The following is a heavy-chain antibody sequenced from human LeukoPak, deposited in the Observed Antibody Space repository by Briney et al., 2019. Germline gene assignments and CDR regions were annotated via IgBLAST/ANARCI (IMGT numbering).Heavy chain of an antibody. CDR2: IYYSGST. CDR1: GGSISSYY. D-gene: IGHD5-18*01. V-gene: IGHV4-59*01. Sequence: PSETLSLTCTVSGGSISSYYWSWIRQPPGKGLEWIGYIYYSGSTNYNPSLKSRVTISVDTSKNQSSLKLSSVTAADTAVYYCARVVGDTAMVTDYYYGMDVWGQGTTVTVSS. J-gene: IGHJ6*02. CDR3: ARVVGDTAMVTDYYYGMDV.